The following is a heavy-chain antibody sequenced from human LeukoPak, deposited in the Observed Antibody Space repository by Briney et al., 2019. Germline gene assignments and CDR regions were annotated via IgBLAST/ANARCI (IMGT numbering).Heavy chain of an antibody. J-gene: IGHJ6*04. CDR2: ISSSSSYI. V-gene: IGHV3-21*01. CDR1: GFTFSSYE. CDR3: ARDRPHSSSWFPSVYYYGMDV. D-gene: IGHD6-13*01. Sequence: GGSLRLSCAASGFTFSSYEMNWVRQAPGKGLEWVSSISSSSSYIYYADSVKGRFTISRDNAKNSLYLQMNSLRAEDTAVYYCARDRPHSSSWFPSVYYYGMDVWGKGTTVTVSS.